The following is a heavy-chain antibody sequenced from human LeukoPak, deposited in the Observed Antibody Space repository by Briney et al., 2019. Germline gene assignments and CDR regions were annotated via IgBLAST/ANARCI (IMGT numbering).Heavy chain of an antibody. CDR2: ISYDGSNK. D-gene: IGHD2-15*01. J-gene: IGHJ3*02. Sequence: GGSLRLSCAASGFTFSSYAMHWVRQAPGKGLEWVAVISYDGSNKYYADSVKGRFTISRDNSKNTLYLQMNSLRAEDTAVYYCATELGYCSGGSCDAFDIWGQGTMVTVSS. V-gene: IGHV3-30-3*01. CDR3: ATELGYCSGGSCDAFDI. CDR1: GFTFSSYA.